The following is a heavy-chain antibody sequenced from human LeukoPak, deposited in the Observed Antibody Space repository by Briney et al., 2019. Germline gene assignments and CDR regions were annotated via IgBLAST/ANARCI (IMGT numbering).Heavy chain of an antibody. CDR2: IRYDGSNK. V-gene: IGHV3-30*02. Sequence: GGSLRLSCAASGFTFSSYGMHWVRQAPGKGLEWVAFIRYDGSNKYYADSVKGRFTISRDNSKNTLYLQMNSLRAEDTAVYSCAKDSDGVDTAMVNWGQGTLVTVSS. CDR1: GFTFSSYG. J-gene: IGHJ4*02. CDR3: AKDSDGVDTAMVN. D-gene: IGHD5-18*01.